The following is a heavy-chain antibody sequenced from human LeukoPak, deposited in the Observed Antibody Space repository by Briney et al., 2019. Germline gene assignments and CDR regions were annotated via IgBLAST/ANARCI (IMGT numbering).Heavy chain of an antibody. CDR1: GFTFSSYE. Sequence: GGSLRLSCAASGFTFSSYEMNWVRQAPGKGLEWVSYISSSGSTIYYADSVKGRFTISRDNAKNSLHLQMNSLRAEDTAVYYCARDYPQALWFGQGAFDIWGQGTMVTVSS. CDR2: ISSSGSTI. D-gene: IGHD3-10*01. V-gene: IGHV3-48*03. CDR3: ARDYPQALWFGQGAFDI. J-gene: IGHJ3*02.